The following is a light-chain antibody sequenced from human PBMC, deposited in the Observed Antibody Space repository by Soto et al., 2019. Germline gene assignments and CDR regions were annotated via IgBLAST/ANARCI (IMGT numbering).Light chain of an antibody. CDR3: QQSYSTPWT. V-gene: IGKV1-39*01. CDR2: AAS. Sequence: DILMTQSPSSLSASVGDRVTITCRASQSISSYLNWYQQKPGKAPQLLIYAASSLKSEVPTRFSGSGSGTDFPLTISSLQPEDFATYYCQQSYSTPWTFGQGTKVEIK. CDR1: QSISSY. J-gene: IGKJ1*01.